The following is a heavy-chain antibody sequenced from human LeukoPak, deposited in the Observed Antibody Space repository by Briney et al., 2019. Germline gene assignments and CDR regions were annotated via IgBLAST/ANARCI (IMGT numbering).Heavy chain of an antibody. CDR1: GGSISSYY. CDR2: IYYSGTT. CDR3: ARGPYYYGSGSYPYDY. J-gene: IGHJ4*02. V-gene: IGHV4-59*01. Sequence: PSETLSLTCTVSGGSISSYYWSWIRQPPGKGLEWIGYIYYSGTTNSNPTLKSRVTISVDSSKNQFSLKLRSVTAADTAVYYCARGPYYYGSGSYPYDYWGQGTLVTVSS. D-gene: IGHD3-10*01.